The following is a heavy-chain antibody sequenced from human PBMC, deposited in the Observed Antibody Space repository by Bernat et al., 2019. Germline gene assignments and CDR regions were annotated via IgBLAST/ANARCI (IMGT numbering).Heavy chain of an antibody. CDR1: GGSISSSSHF. V-gene: IGHV4-39*01. CDR2: IYYSGNT. J-gene: IGHJ4*02. CDR3: ARHGNVVVVPTAPGFDY. Sequence: QVQLQESGPGLVKPSQTLSLTCTVSGGSISSSSHFWGWIRQPPGKGLEWIGSIYYSGNTYYNPSLLSRVTISVDTSKNQFSLKLNSVTAADTALYYCARHGNVVVVPTAPGFDYWGQGTLVTVSS. D-gene: IGHD2-2*01.